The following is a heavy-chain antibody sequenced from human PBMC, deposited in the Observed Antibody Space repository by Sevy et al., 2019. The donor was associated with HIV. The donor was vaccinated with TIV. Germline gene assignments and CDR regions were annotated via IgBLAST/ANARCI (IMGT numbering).Heavy chain of an antibody. J-gene: IGHJ6*03. CDR1: GYTLTELS. D-gene: IGHD6-13*01. Sequence: ASVKVSCKVSGYTLTELSMHWVRQAPGKGLEWMGGFDPEDGETIYAQKFQGRVTMTEDTFTDTAYMELSSLRSEDTAVYYCATGGKGDYNYYYMDVWGKGTTVTVSS. V-gene: IGHV1-24*01. CDR2: FDPEDGET. CDR3: ATGGKGDYNYYYMDV.